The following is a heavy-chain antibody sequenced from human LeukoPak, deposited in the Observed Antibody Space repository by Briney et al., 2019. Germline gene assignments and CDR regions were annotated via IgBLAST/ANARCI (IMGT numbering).Heavy chain of an antibody. J-gene: IGHJ4*02. V-gene: IGHV3-23*01. D-gene: IGHD1-1*01. CDR2: ITGGGVST. CDR3: AKVWRGNYYDY. CDR1: GFTFSTYA. Sequence: PGGSLRLSCAASGFTFSTYAMSWVRQAPGRGLEWVSAITGGGVSTFYADSVKGRFTISRDNSKNTLYLQMNSLRSEDTALYYCAKVWRGNYYDYWGQGTLVTVSS.